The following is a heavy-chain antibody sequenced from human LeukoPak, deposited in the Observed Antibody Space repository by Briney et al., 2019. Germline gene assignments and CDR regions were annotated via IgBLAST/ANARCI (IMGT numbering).Heavy chain of an antibody. D-gene: IGHD2-8*01. CDR1: GGSISSYY. V-gene: IGHV4-34*01. J-gene: IGHJ3*02. CDR2: INHSGRT. Sequence: SETLSLTCTVSGGSISSYYWSWIRQPPGKGLEWIGEINHSGRTAYNPSLKSRVTISVDTSKNQFFLKLSSVTAADTAVYYCARSLISFPFDIWGQGTMVTVSS. CDR3: ARSLISFPFDI.